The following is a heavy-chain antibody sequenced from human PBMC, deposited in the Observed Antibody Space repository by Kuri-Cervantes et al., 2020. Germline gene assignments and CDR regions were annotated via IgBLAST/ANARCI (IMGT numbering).Heavy chain of an antibody. D-gene: IGHD3-22*01. V-gene: IGHV4-39*01. CDR3: AGPSGIYSSGYDWFDP. CDR2: IYYSGST. CDR1: GGSISSSSYY. J-gene: IGHJ5*02. Sequence: GSLRLSCTVSGGSISSSSYYWGWIRQPPGKGLEWIGSIYYSGSTYYNPSLKSRVTISVDTSKNQFSLKLSSVTAADTAVYYCAGPSGIYSSGYDWFDPWGQGTLVTVSS.